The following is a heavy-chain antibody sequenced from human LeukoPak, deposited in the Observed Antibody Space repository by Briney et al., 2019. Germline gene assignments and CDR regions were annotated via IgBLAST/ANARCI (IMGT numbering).Heavy chain of an antibody. CDR3: ARGPHAYYYGSGRQRNWFDP. D-gene: IGHD3-10*01. V-gene: IGHV4-34*01. CDR1: GGSFSGYY. Sequence: SETLSLTCAVYGGSFSGYYWSWIRQPPGKGLEWIGEINHSGSTNYNPSLKSRVTISVDTSKNQFSLKLSSVAAADTAVYYCARGPHAYYYGSGRQRNWFDPWGQGTLVTVSS. CDR2: INHSGST. J-gene: IGHJ5*02.